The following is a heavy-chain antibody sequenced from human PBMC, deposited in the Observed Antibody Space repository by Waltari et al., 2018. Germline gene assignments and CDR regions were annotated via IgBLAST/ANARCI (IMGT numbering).Heavy chain of an antibody. CDR2: IYYSGST. CDR3: ARYSDILTGRTFDY. V-gene: IGHV4-39*07. CDR1: GGSLSSSSYY. D-gene: IGHD3-9*01. J-gene: IGHJ4*02. Sequence: QLQLQESGPGLVKPSETLSLTCTVSGGSLSSSSYYWGWIRQPPGKGLEWIGSIYYSGSTYYNPSLKSRVTISGDTSKNQFSLKLSSVTAADTAVYYWARYSDILTGRTFDYWGQGTLVTVSS.